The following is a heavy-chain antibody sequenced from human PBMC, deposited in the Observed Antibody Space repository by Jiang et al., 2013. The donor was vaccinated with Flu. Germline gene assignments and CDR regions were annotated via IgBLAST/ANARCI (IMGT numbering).Heavy chain of an antibody. J-gene: IGHJ4*02. D-gene: IGHD6-13*01. CDR1: GYTFTGYY. CDR3: AREPSNSRTDY. CDR2: INPNTGGT. V-gene: IGHV1-2*02. Sequence: GAEVKKPGASVKVSCKASGYTFTGYYIHWVRQAPGQGLEWMGWINPNTGGTNYAQKFQGRVTMARDTSISTAYMDLSRLRSDDTAVYYCAREPSNSRTDYWGQGTLVTVSS.